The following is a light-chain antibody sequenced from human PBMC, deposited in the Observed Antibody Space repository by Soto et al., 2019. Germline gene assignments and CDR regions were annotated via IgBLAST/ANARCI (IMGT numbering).Light chain of an antibody. Sequence: EIVMTQSPATLSLSPGERATLSCRASQSVSSSYLAWYQQKPGQAPRLLIYDASNRATGIPARFSGSGSGTDFTLTISSLEPEDFAVYSCQQRSNWPPSITFGQGTRLEIK. CDR1: QSVSSSY. J-gene: IGKJ5*01. CDR2: DAS. CDR3: QQRSNWPPSIT. V-gene: IGKV3-11*01.